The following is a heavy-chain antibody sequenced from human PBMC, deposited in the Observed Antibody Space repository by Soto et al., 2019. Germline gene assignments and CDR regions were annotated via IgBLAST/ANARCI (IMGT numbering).Heavy chain of an antibody. CDR3: AKAVTLGGYYYYVMEL. D-gene: IGHD4-17*01. Sequence: GGSLRLSCAASGFTFSSYAMSWVRQAPGKGLEWVSAISGSGGSTYYADSVKGRFTISRDNSKNTLYLQMNSLRAEDTAVYYCAKAVTLGGYYYYVMELWGQGTTVNVS. V-gene: IGHV3-23*01. J-gene: IGHJ6*02. CDR1: GFTFSSYA. CDR2: ISGSGGST.